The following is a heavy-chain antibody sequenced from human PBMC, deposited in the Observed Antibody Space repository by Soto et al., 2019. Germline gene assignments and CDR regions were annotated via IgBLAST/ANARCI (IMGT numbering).Heavy chain of an antibody. D-gene: IGHD2-21*02. CDR2: VNPSGGHT. CDR1: GDTFPDYY. Sequence: QVQLMQSGAEVKKPGASVKVSCKASGDTFPDYYIHGVRQAPGQGLEWMGTVNPSGGHTTYTQHFLGRVTMTGATSNSTLYMELTSLTSGDTAIYYCARGGHVAVVTAALDYWGQGTLVTVSS. CDR3: ARGGHVAVVTAALDY. J-gene: IGHJ4*02. V-gene: IGHV1-46*01.